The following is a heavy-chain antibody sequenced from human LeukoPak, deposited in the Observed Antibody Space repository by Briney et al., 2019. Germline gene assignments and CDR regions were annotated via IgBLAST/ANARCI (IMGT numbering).Heavy chain of an antibody. J-gene: IGHJ6*03. CDR2: IIPIFGTA. CDR3: AKEMNWNYVGYYYYYMDV. CDR1: GGTFSSYA. V-gene: IGHV1-69*05. D-gene: IGHD1-7*01. Sequence: VASVKVSRKASGGTFSSYAISWVRQAPGQGLEWMGRIIPIFGTANYAQKFQGRVTITTDESTSTAYMELSSLRSEDTAVYYCAKEMNWNYVGYYYYYMDVWGKGTTVTVSS.